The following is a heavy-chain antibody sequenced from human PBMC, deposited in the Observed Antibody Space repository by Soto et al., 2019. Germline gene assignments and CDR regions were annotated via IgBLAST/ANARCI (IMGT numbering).Heavy chain of an antibody. Sequence: QVQLVQSGAEIKKPGASVEVSCKASGYTFTTYGITWVRQAPGQGLEWMGWINVYTGNTDYAQKVQGRVTMTTDTSTSTAYMERRSLRSDDTAVYYCARFYGSGNFPYDYWGQGTLVTVAS. J-gene: IGHJ4*02. D-gene: IGHD3-10*01. CDR2: INVYTGNT. CDR1: GYTFTTYG. CDR3: ARFYGSGNFPYDY. V-gene: IGHV1-18*01.